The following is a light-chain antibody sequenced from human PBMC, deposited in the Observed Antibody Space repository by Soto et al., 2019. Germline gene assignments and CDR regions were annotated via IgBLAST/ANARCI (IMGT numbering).Light chain of an antibody. CDR1: SSDVGAYNY. Sequence: QSVLTQPASVSGSPGQSITISCTGSSSDVGAYNYVSWYQHHPDKAPKLVIYDVTNRPSGVSNRFSGSKSGNTASLTISGLQAEDEADYYCNSYTSSTRPYVFGTGTKVTVL. J-gene: IGLJ1*01. CDR2: DVT. V-gene: IGLV2-14*03. CDR3: NSYTSSTRPYV.